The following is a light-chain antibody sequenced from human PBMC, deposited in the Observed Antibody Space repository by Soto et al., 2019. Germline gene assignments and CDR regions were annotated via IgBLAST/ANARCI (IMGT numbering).Light chain of an antibody. CDR1: QRINNY. Sequence: DVQMTQSPSSLPASVGDRVTFTCRASQRINNYLNWYQQRPGKAPKLLIHSASSLQGGVPLGFSGSGSGADFSLTISSLQAEDFAPYYSQQTYRIPIPFGQGTRLENK. V-gene: IGKV1-39*01. J-gene: IGKJ5*01. CDR3: QQTYRIPIP. CDR2: SAS.